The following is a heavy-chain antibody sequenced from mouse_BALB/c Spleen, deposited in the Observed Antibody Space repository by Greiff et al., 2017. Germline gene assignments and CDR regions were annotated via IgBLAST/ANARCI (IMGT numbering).Heavy chain of an antibody. D-gene: IGHD1-1*01. CDR1: GFTFSSFG. V-gene: IGHV5-17*02. J-gene: IGHJ2*01. CDR3: AREAYGSTYFDY. Sequence: VQLKESGGGLVQPGGSRKLSCAASGFTFSSFGMHWVRQAPEKGLEWVAYISSGSSTIYYADTVKGRFTISRDNPKNTLFLQMTSLRSEDTAMYYCAREAYGSTYFDYWGQGTTLTVSS. CDR2: ISSGSSTI.